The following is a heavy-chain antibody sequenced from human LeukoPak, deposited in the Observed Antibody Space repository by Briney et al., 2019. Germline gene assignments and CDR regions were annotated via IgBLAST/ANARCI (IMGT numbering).Heavy chain of an antibody. D-gene: IGHD4-17*01. J-gene: IGHJ4*02. CDR2: IRAYKCNT. CDR3: AREDDYGDGGDY. Sequence: ASVKVSCKASGYTFTSYCISLVRQAPGQGLDWMGWIRAYKCNTNYAQKPQRRVTMTTDTSTSTAYMELRSLRSDDTAVYYCAREDDYGDGGDYWGQGTLVTVSS. V-gene: IGHV1-18*01. CDR1: GYTFTSYC.